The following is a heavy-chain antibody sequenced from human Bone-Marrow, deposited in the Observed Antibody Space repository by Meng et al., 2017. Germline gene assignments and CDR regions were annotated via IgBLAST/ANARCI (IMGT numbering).Heavy chain of an antibody. J-gene: IGHJ4*02. CDR1: GFTFSSYW. Sequence: GESLKISCAASGFTFSSYWMSWVRQAPGKGLEWVANIKQDGSEKYYVDSVKGRFTISRDNAKNSLYLQRNSLRAEDTAVYYCAREVLYGDYGDYWGQGTLVTVSS. CDR2: IKQDGSEK. CDR3: AREVLYGDYGDY. V-gene: IGHV3-7*01. D-gene: IGHD4-17*01.